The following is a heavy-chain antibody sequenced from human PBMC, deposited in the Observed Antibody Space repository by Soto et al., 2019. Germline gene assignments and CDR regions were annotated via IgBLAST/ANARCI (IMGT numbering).Heavy chain of an antibody. CDR2: INPGNGDT. CDR1: GYPFTIYA. J-gene: IGHJ4*02. V-gene: IGHV1-3*01. D-gene: IGHD6-6*01. CDR3: ARDSSSSRSFDY. Sequence: ASVKVSCKASGYPFTIYAIHWVRQAPGQSLEWMGWINPGNGDTKYSQIFQGRVTITWDTSARTAYMDLSSLISEDTADYYCARDSSSSRSFDYWGQGARVTVSS.